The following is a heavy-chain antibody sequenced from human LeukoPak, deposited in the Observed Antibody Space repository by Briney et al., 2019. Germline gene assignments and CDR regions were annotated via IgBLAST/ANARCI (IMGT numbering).Heavy chain of an antibody. V-gene: IGHV3-23*01. CDR3: VGNWV. D-gene: IGHD7-27*01. J-gene: IGHJ4*01. Sequence: GGSLRLSCAASGLTFRKTGMSWARQAPGKGLEWLSDISGNGDRKDYADSVKGRFTISRDNSKNTLYLQMNSLRAEDTAVYYCVGNWVWGNGTQVTVSS. CDR2: ISGNGDRK. CDR1: GLTFRKTG.